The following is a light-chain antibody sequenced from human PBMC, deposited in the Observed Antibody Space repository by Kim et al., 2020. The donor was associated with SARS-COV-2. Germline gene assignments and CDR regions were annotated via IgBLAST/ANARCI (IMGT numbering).Light chain of an antibody. CDR3: QQRLSWPLT. CDR2: NGS. V-gene: IGKV3-11*01. J-gene: IGKJ4*01. CDR1: QSVQSH. Sequence: VSPGERATLSCRASQSVQSHLAWYQQKPGQAPRLLMYNGSNRATGIPARFSGSGSETDFTLIISSLEPEDFAVYYCQQRLSWPLTFGGGTKVDIK.